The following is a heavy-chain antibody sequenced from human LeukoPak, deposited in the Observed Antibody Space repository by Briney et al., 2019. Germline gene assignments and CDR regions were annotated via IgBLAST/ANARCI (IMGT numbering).Heavy chain of an antibody. Sequence: ASVKVSCTASGYTFTSYDINWVRQATGQGLEWMGWMNPNSGNTGYAQRFQGRVTMTRNTSISTAYMELSSLRSEDTAVYYCARFPLRYFDLGFDPWGQGTLVTVSS. V-gene: IGHV1-8*01. CDR1: GYTFTSYD. J-gene: IGHJ5*02. D-gene: IGHD3-9*01. CDR3: ARFPLRYFDLGFDP. CDR2: MNPNSGNT.